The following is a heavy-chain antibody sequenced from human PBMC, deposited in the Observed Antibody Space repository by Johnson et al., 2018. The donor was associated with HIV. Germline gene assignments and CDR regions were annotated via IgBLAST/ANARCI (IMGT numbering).Heavy chain of an antibody. V-gene: IGHV3-30*04. CDR2: ISYDGSNK. Sequence: QVQLVESGGGVVQPGRSLRLSCAASGFTFSSYAMHWVRQAPGKGLEWVAVISYDGSNKYYADSVKGLFTISRDNSKNTLYLQMNSLRAEDTAVYYCARGGYYNFWSNWGQGTMVTVSS. CDR1: GFTFSSYA. J-gene: IGHJ3*01. D-gene: IGHD3-3*01. CDR3: ARGGYYNFWSN.